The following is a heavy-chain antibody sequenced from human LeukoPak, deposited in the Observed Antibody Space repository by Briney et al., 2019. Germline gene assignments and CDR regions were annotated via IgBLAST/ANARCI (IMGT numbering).Heavy chain of an antibody. CDR3: ARSTPNDSFRGYSSLRYYFDY. Sequence: SETLPLTCTVSGGSISSYYWSWIRQPPGKGLEWIGYIYYSGSTNYNPSLKSRVTISVDTSKNQFSLKLSSVTAADTAVYYCARSTPNDSFRGYSSLRYYFDYWGQGTLVTVSS. CDR2: IYYSGST. CDR1: GGSISSYY. J-gene: IGHJ4*02. D-gene: IGHD6-13*01. V-gene: IGHV4-59*01.